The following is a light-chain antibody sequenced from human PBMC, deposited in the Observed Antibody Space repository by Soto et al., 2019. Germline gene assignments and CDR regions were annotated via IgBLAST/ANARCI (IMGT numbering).Light chain of an antibody. V-gene: IGLV1-40*01. CDR3: QSYDSSLV. J-gene: IGLJ2*01. CDR2: GNS. Sequence: QSALTQPPSVSGAPGQRVTISCTGRSSNIGAGYDVHWYQQLPGTAPKLLIYGNSNRPSGVPDRFSGSKSGTSASLAITGLQAEDEADYYCQSYDSSLVFGGGTKLTVL. CDR1: SSNIGAGYD.